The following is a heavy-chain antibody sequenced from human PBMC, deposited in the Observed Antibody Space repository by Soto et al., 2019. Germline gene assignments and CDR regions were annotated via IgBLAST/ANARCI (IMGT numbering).Heavy chain of an antibody. CDR3: ARNTYYYGSGSYYNYYYYGMDV. V-gene: IGHV1-2*02. J-gene: IGHJ6*02. Sequence: ASVKVSCKASGYTFTGYYMHWVRQAPGQGLEWMGWINPNSGGTNYAQKFQGRVTMTRDTSISTAYMELSRLRSDDTAVYYCARNTYYYGSGSYYNYYYYGMDVWGQGTTVTVSS. CDR1: GYTFTGYY. CDR2: INPNSGGT. D-gene: IGHD3-10*01.